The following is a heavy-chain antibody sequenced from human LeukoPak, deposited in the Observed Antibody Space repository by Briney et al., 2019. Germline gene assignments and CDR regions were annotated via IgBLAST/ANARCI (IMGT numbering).Heavy chain of an antibody. CDR1: GGSISSYY. J-gene: IGHJ5*02. CDR2: IYTSGST. CDR3: ARGLDIVVVPAQGVDWFDP. V-gene: IGHV4-4*07. Sequence: SETLSLTCTVSGGSISSYYWSWLRQPAGKGLEWIGRIYTSGSTNYNPSLKSRVTISVDTSKNQFSLKLSSVTAADTAVYYCARGLDIVVVPAQGVDWFDPWGQGTLVTVSS. D-gene: IGHD2-2*03.